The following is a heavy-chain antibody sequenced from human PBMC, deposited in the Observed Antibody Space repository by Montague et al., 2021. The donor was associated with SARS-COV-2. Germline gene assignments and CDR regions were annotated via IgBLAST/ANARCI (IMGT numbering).Heavy chain of an antibody. D-gene: IGHD3-9*01. V-gene: IGHV3-23*03. Sequence: SQRLSCAASGFTFDTFAMNWVRQAPGKGLEWVAVSCSGGCDTYYAESVKGRFIISRDNSRKTLYLQMKSLRAEDTAVYYCAKADDYFDSGIDHWGQGTLVTVSS. CDR1: GFTFDTFA. J-gene: IGHJ4*02. CDR2: SCSGGCDT. CDR3: AKADDYFDSGIDH.